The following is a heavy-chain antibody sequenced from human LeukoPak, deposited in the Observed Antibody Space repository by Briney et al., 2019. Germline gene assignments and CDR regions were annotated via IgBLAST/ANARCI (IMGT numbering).Heavy chain of an antibody. CDR3: ARHSFLRFPLGY. J-gene: IGHJ4*02. CDR1: GGSFSSYY. V-gene: IGHV4-39*01. Sequence: SETLSLTCAVYGGSFSSYYWGWIRQPPGKGLEWIGSIYYSGSAYYNPSLKSRVTISVDTSKNQFSLKLSSVTAADTAVYYCARHSFLRFPLGYWGQGTLVTVSS. CDR2: IYYSGSA. D-gene: IGHD3-3*01.